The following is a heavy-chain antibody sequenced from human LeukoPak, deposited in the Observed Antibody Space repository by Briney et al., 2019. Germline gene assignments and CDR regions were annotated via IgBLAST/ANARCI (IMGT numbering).Heavy chain of an antibody. J-gene: IGHJ4*02. V-gene: IGHV4-39*01. D-gene: IGHD1-1*01. CDR1: GGSISSSSYY. CDR2: IYYSGST. Sequence: PSETLSLTCTVSGGSISSSSYYWGWIRQPPGKGLEWIGSIYYSGSTYYNPSLKSRVTISVDTSKNQFSLKLSSVTAADTAVYYCARHGDETQLSFDYWGQGTLVTVSS. CDR3: ARHGDETQLSFDY.